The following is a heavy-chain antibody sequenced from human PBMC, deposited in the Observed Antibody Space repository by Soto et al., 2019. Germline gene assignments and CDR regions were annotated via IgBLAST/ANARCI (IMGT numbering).Heavy chain of an antibody. Sequence: GGSLRLSCAASGLTVSGKKYVAWVRQAPGKGLEWVSALYVVDGSFYSDSVKGRFTTSSDSSKTTVYLQMNDLRPADTAVYYCATWHEREHAYDVWGQGTTVTVSS. CDR3: ATWHEREHAYDV. J-gene: IGHJ3*01. CDR2: LYVVDGS. CDR1: GLTVSGKKY. V-gene: IGHV3-53*01. D-gene: IGHD1-1*01.